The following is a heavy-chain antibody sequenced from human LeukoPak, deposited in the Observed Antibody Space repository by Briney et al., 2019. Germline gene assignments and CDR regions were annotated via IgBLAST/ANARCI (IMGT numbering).Heavy chain of an antibody. D-gene: IGHD6-19*01. V-gene: IGHV1-24*01. CDR2: FDPEDGET. CDR1: GYTLTELS. CDR3: APIARCSSGWELDY. J-gene: IGHJ4*02. Sequence: ASVKVSCKVSGYTLTELSMHWVRQAPGKGLEWMGGFDPEDGETIYAQKFQGRVTMTEDTSTDTAYMELSSLRSEDTAVYYCAPIARCSSGWELDYWGQGTLVTVSS.